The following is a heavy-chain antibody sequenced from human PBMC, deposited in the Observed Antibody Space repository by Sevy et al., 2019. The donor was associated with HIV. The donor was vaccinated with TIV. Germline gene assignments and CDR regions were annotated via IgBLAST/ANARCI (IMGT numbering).Heavy chain of an antibody. J-gene: IGHJ6*02. CDR1: GFTFSSHW. Sequence: GGSLRLSCAASGFTFSSHWMFWVRQAPGKGLMWVSHINTHGTITNYSDSVKGRFAISRDNGKNTVYLRMDSLRAEDTAVYYCARGQLLQFLEWPSYSLDVWGQGTTVTVSS. V-gene: IGHV3-74*01. D-gene: IGHD3-3*01. CDR3: ARGQLLQFLEWPSYSLDV. CDR2: INTHGTIT.